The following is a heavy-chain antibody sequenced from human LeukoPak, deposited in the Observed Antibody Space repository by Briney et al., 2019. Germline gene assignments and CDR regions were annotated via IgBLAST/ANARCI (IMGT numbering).Heavy chain of an antibody. V-gene: IGHV4-61*09. D-gene: IGHD6-19*01. CDR3: AREYGSGWYYYYYMDV. CDR1: GGSISSGSYY. CDR2: IYKSGST. Sequence: SQTLSLTCTVSGGSISSGSYYCSWIRQPAGKGLEWIGHIYKSGSTNYNPSLKSRVTVSVDTSKNQFSLKLSSVTAADTAVYYCAREYGSGWYYYYYMDVWGKGTTVTISS. J-gene: IGHJ6*03.